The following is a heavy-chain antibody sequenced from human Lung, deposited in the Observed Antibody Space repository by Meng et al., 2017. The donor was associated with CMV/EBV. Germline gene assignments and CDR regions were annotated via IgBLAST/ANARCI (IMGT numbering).Heavy chain of an antibody. CDR2: IIPFFAIT. D-gene: IGHD2-2*02. CDR3: ARDRTGDCDSTSCYNYYYYYCMDV. Sequence: SVKVSCKASGGTFRKYAFSWVRQAPGQGLEWMGGIIPFFAITSYSQKFQGRVTITTDESTSTAYMELSSLRSEDTAVYYCARDRTGDCDSTSCYNYYYYYCMDVWGQGTTVTVSS. V-gene: IGHV1-69*05. CDR1: GGTFRKYA. J-gene: IGHJ6*02.